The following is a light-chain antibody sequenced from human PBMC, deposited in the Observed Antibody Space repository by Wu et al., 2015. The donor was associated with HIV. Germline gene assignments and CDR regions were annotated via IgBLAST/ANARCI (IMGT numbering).Light chain of an antibody. CDR1: QSIGIY. V-gene: IGKV1-8*01. CDR2: AAS. J-gene: IGKJ2*01. Sequence: AIQMTQSPSSLSASIGDAVTITCRASQSIGIYLAWYQQHPGKAPKFLIYAASTLRSGVPSRFSGSGSGTDFTLAISSLQSEDFATYYCQQYYTHPANFGQGTKLEI. CDR3: QQYYTHPAN.